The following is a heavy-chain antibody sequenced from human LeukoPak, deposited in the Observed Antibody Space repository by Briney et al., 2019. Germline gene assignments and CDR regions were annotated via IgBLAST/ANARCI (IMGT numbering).Heavy chain of an antibody. J-gene: IGHJ5*02. V-gene: IGHV1-24*01. Sequence: GASVKVSCKVSGHTLTELSMHWVRQAPGKGLEWMGGFDPEDGETIYAQKFQGRVTMTEDTSTDTAYMELSSLRSEDTAVYYCATGLGWAGQGNWFDPWGQGTLVTVSS. CDR1: GHTLTELS. D-gene: IGHD6-19*01. CDR2: FDPEDGET. CDR3: ATGLGWAGQGNWFDP.